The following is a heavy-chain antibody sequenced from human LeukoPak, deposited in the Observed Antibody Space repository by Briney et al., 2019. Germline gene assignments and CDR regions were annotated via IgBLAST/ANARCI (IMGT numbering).Heavy chain of an antibody. CDR2: IIPIFGTA. CDR3: ARSGIAVAGTFDY. V-gene: IGHV1-69*13. CDR1: GGTFNNYT. Sequence: ASVKVSCKASGGTFNNYTISWVRQAPGQGLEWMGGIIPIFGTANYAQKFQGRVTITADESTSTAYMELSSLRSEDTAVYYCARSGIAVAGTFDYWGQGTLVTVSS. J-gene: IGHJ4*02. D-gene: IGHD6-19*01.